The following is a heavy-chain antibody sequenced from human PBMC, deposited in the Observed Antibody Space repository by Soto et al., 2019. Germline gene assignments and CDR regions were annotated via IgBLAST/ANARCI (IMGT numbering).Heavy chain of an antibody. CDR2: IYHSGST. CDR3: GRAPSYNWNYYYYYGMDV. Sequence: PSETLSLTCAVSGYSISSAYYWGWIRQPPGKGLEWIGTIYHSGSTYHNPSLRSRVIISVDTSKNQFSLKLSSVTAADTAVYYCGRAPSYNWNYYYYYGMDVWGQGTTV. J-gene: IGHJ6*02. CDR1: GYSISSAYY. D-gene: IGHD1-20*01. V-gene: IGHV4-38-2*01.